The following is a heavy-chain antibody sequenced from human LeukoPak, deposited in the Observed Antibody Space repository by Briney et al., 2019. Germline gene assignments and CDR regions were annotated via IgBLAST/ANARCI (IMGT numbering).Heavy chain of an antibody. Sequence: SETLSLTCTVSGGSISSYYWSWIRQPAGKGLEWIGRIYTSGSTNYNPSLKSRVTISVDKSKNQFSLKLSSVTAADTAVYYCARSTQQLLQTPHQYFDYWGEEPLVSVSS. CDR1: GGSISSYY. D-gene: IGHD6-13*01. V-gene: IGHV4-4*07. CDR2: IYTSGST. CDR3: ARSTQQLLQTPHQYFDY. J-gene: IGHJ4*02.